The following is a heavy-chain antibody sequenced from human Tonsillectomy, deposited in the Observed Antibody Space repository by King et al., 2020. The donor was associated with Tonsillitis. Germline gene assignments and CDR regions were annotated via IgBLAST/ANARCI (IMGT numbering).Heavy chain of an antibody. J-gene: IGHJ4*02. CDR3: AKFSVAGVFGVVTTDY. D-gene: IGHD3-3*01. Sequence: VQLVESGGGLVQPGGSLRLSCAASGFTFSSYAMSWVRQAPGKGLEWVSAITGRGGSPYYADSVKGRFTFSRDNSKNTRYLQMNSLRAEETAVYYFAKFSVAGVFGVVTTDYWGQGTLVTVSS. V-gene: IGHV3-23*04. CDR2: ITGRGGSP. CDR1: GFTFSSYA.